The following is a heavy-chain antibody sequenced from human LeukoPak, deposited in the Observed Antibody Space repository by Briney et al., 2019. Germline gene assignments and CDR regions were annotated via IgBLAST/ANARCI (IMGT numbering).Heavy chain of an antibody. Sequence: GESLKISSKGSGYTFTTYWIGWGRHMPGKGRVWMGIFYPADSDTRYSPSFQGQVTISADKSISTAYLQWSSLKASDTAMYYCATYSSGSRSFDYWGQGTLVTVSS. CDR3: ATYSSGSRSFDY. V-gene: IGHV5-51*01. D-gene: IGHD3-10*01. J-gene: IGHJ4*02. CDR1: GYTFTTYW. CDR2: FYPADSDT.